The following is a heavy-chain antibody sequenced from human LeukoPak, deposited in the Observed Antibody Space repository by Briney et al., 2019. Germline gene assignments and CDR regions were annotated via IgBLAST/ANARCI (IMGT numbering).Heavy chain of an antibody. CDR2: IHYSGST. V-gene: IGHV4-59*08. CDR3: ARWYSSGWAFDY. D-gene: IGHD6-19*01. Sequence: SETLSLTCTVPGGTISSYYWNWIRQPPGKGLEWIGYIHYSGSTKYNPSLKSRVTISVDTSKNQFSLKLSSVTAADTAVYYCARWYSSGWAFDYWGQGTLVTVSS. CDR1: GGTISSYY. J-gene: IGHJ4*02.